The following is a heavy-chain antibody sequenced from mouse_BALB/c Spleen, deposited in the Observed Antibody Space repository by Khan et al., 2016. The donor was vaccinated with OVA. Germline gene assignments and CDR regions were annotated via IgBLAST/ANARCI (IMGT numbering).Heavy chain of an antibody. Sequence: EVKLLESGPGLVKPSQSLSLTCTVTGYSITSDYAWNWIRQFPGNKLEWMGYISYSGSTSYNPSLKSRISITRDTSKNQFFLQLNSVTTEDTATYYCARKNYYGYYFDYWGQGTTLTVSS. CDR2: ISYSGST. CDR1: GYSITSDYA. V-gene: IGHV3-2*02. J-gene: IGHJ2*01. CDR3: ARKNYYGYYFDY. D-gene: IGHD1-2*01.